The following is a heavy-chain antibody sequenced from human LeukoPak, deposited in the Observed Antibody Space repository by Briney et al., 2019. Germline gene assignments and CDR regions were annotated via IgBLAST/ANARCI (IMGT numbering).Heavy chain of an antibody. CDR1: GYSFTNHD. D-gene: IGHD5-12*01. CDR3: ARNSGLADC. J-gene: IGHJ4*02. CDR2: MNPNSGNT. V-gene: IGHV1-8*01. Sequence: ASVKVSCKASGYSFTNHDISWVRQATGQRLGWMGWMNPNSGNTGYADKFQGRVTMTSDNSITTAYMELSSLRSEDTAVYYCARNSGLADCWGQGNRVTVSS.